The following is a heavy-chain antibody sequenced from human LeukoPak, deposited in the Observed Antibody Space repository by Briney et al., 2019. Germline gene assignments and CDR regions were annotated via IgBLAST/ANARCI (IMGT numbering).Heavy chain of an antibody. CDR3: ARHLPLDCSSTSCYYMDV. CDR2: IYYSGST. V-gene: IGHV4-59*08. CDR1: GGSISSYY. Sequence: PSETLSLTCTVSGGSISSYYGSWIRQPPGKGLEWMGYIYYSGSTNYNPSLKSRVTISVDTSKNQFSLKLSSVTAADTAVYYCARHLPLDCSSTSCYYMDVWGKGTTVTVSS. J-gene: IGHJ6*03. D-gene: IGHD2-2*01.